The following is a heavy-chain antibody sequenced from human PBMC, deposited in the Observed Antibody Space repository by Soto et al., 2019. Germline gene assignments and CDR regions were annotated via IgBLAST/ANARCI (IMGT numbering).Heavy chain of an antibody. Sequence: GESLKISCKGSGYSFTSYWIGWVRQMPGKGLEWMGIIYPGDSDTRYSPSFQGQVTISADKSISTAYLQWSSLKASDTAMYYCARPLYHASGVGRGGYYYYGMDVWGQGTTVTVSS. D-gene: IGHD3-10*01. V-gene: IGHV5-51*01. CDR1: GYSFTSYW. CDR3: ARPLYHASGVGRGGYYYYGMDV. CDR2: IYPGDSDT. J-gene: IGHJ6*02.